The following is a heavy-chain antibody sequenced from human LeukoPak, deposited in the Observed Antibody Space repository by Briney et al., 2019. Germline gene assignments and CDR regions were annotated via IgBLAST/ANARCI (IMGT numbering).Heavy chain of an antibody. J-gene: IGHJ4*02. V-gene: IGHV4-39*07. CDR1: GGSISSSSYY. Sequence: SETLSLTCTVSGGSISSSSYYWGWIRQPPGKGLEWIGSIYYSGSTYYNPSLKSRVTISVDTSKNQFSLKLSSVTAADTAVYYCARDPFSYYYDSSGYYPISYWGQGTLVTVSS. CDR2: IYYSGST. CDR3: ARDPFSYYYDSSGYYPISY. D-gene: IGHD3-22*01.